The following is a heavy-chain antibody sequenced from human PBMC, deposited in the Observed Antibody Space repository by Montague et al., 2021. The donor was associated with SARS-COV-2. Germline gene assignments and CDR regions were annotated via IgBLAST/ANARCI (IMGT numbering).Heavy chain of an antibody. V-gene: IGHV4-4*02. J-gene: IGHJ4*01. Sequence: SETLSLTCAVSGGSISSSNWWSWVSQHPGKGLVWFGEIYHSGSINYNTSLKSRVTISADKSKNQFSLLLSSVTAADTAVYYCARVIAAAGRLANYLDYWGQGTLVSVSS. CDR1: GGSISSSNW. D-gene: IGHD6-13*01. CDR3: ARVIAAAGRLANYLDY. CDR2: IYHSGSI.